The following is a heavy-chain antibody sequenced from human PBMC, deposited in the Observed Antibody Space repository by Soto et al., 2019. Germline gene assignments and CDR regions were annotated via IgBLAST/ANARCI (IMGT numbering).Heavy chain of an antibody. D-gene: IGHD3-22*01. CDR1: GFTFSSYG. CDR3: AKGKYSSGYSPFDY. CDR2: ISYDGGNK. V-gene: IGHV3-30*18. J-gene: IGHJ4*02. Sequence: QVQLVESGGGVVQPGRSLRLSCAASGFTFSSYGMHWVRQAPGKGLEWVAVISYDGGNKYYADSVKGRFTISRDNSENTFYLQMNSLRAADTAVYYCAKGKYSSGYSPFDYWGPGTLVTVSS.